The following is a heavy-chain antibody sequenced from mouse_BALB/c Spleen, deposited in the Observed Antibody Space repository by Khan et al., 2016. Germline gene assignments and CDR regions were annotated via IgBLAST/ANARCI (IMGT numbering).Heavy chain of an antibody. Sequence: LVKTGASVKISCKASGCSFTGYYIHWVKQSHGKGLEWIGYISCYNGATNYNQKFRGKATFTVDTSSSTAYMQFNSLTSEDSAVYYCARGDYDGYYAMDYWGQGTSVTVSS. CDR2: ISCYNGAT. J-gene: IGHJ4*01. CDR3: ARGDYDGYYAMDY. V-gene: IGHV1S34*01. D-gene: IGHD2-4*01. CDR1: GCSFTGYY.